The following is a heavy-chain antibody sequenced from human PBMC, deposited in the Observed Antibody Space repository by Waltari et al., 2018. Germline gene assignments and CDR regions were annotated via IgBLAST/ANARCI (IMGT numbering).Heavy chain of an antibody. Sequence: QVQLQQWGAGLLKPSETLSLTCAVYGGSLSSYYCSWVSQTPGKGLEWFVEIHPSGSTDYNPSLKSRVSISVATSKNQCSLNLNAVTAADTAVYYCARGEDAYKGGNNRGQGTLVTVSS. CDR1: GGSLSSYY. CDR3: ARGEDAYKGGNN. V-gene: IGHV4-34*01. CDR2: IHPSGST. J-gene: IGHJ4*02. D-gene: IGHD3-16*01.